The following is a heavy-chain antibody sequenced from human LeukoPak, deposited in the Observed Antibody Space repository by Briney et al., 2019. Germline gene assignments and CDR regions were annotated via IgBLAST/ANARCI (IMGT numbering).Heavy chain of an antibody. CDR2: INHSGST. CDR3: ARLTGYSNYGRFDY. CDR1: GGSFSGYY. J-gene: IGHJ4*02. D-gene: IGHD4-11*01. V-gene: IGHV4-34*01. Sequence: SESLSLTCAAYGGSFSGYYWRWIRQPPGKGLEWIGEINHSGSTNYNPSLKSRVTISVDTSKNQFSLKLSSLTAADTAVYDCARLTGYSNYGRFDYWGQGTLVTVSS.